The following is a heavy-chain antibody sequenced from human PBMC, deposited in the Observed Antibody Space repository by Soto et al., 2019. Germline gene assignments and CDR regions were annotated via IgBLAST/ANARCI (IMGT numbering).Heavy chain of an antibody. D-gene: IGHD2-2*01. CDR3: ARLEYQLPGYSNYYYYGMDV. J-gene: IGHJ6*02. Sequence: PGGSLRLSCAASGFTFSSYGMHWVRQAPGKGLEWVAVIWYDGSNKYYADSVKGRFTISRDNSKNTLYLQMNSLRAEDTAVYYCARLEYQLPGYSNYYYYGMDVWGQGTTVTVSS. V-gene: IGHV3-33*01. CDR2: IWYDGSNK. CDR1: GFTFSSYG.